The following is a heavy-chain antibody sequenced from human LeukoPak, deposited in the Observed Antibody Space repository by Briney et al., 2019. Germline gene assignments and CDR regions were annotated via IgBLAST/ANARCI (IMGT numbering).Heavy chain of an antibody. J-gene: IGHJ5*02. CDR3: ARDVSGSYQTS. Sequence: TGGSLRLSCAASGFTLSSYWMSWVRQAPGKGLEWVANMNQDGSEKFYVDSVKGRFTISRDNARNSLYLQMNSLRAEDTAVYFCARDVSGSYQTSWGQGTLVTVSS. D-gene: IGHD1-26*01. CDR2: MNQDGSEK. CDR1: GFTLSSYW. V-gene: IGHV3-7*04.